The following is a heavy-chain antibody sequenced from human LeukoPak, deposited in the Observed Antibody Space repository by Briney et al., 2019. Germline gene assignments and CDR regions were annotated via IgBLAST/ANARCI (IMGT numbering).Heavy chain of an antibody. CDR2: VHPSGRL. Sequence: SETLSLTCSVSGGSISGTSYCWGWIRQPPGKGLEWIGSVHPSGRLYNNPSLESRVTISIDTSKNQFSLNLNSVTAADTAVYFCSRGLDSRKLGYWGQGTLVTVSS. J-gene: IGHJ4*02. CDR3: SRGLDSRKLGY. V-gene: IGHV4-39*07. D-gene: IGHD3-22*01. CDR1: GGSISGTSYC.